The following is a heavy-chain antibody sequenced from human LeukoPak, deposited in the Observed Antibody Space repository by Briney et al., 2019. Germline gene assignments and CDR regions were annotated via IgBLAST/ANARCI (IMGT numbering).Heavy chain of an antibody. Sequence: PGGSLRLSCAVSGFPFSTFWMSWVRQAPGKGLEWVANINQDGSEKYYVDSVRGRFTISRDNAENSLYLQMNSLRIEDTAIYYCATDIRAVGDSRYFDYWGQGALVTVSS. J-gene: IGHJ4*02. D-gene: IGHD1-26*01. CDR3: ATDIRAVGDSRYFDY. CDR1: GFPFSTFW. V-gene: IGHV3-7*03. CDR2: INQDGSEK.